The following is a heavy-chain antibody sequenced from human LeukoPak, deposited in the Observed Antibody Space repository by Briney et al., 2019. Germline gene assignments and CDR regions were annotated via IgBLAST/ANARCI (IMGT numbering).Heavy chain of an antibody. D-gene: IGHD5-18*01. J-gene: IGHJ3*02. CDR3: ARVRQYIYVDTAMVRPDAFDI. CDR2: ISAYNGNT. Sequence: ASVRVSCTASGYTFTSYGISWVRQAPGQGLEWMGWISAYNGNTNYAQKLQGRVTITTDTSTSTAYMQLRSLRSEDTAVYYCARVRQYIYVDTAMVRPDAFDIWGQGTMVTVSS. V-gene: IGHV1-18*01. CDR1: GYTFTSYG.